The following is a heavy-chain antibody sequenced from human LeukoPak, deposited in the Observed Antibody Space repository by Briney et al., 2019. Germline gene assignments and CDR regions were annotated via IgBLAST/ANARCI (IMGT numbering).Heavy chain of an antibody. J-gene: IGHJ4*02. Sequence: GGSLRLSCAASGFTSTDYAMNWVRQAPGKGLEWVSVLIGSSGSTDYADSVKGRFTISRDNSKNTVFLQMNSLRVEDTAIYYCAKGAYDYIEIAYFDSWGQGTLVTVSS. V-gene: IGHV3-23*01. D-gene: IGHD5-12*01. CDR2: LIGSSGST. CDR1: GFTSTDYA. CDR3: AKGAYDYIEIAYFDS.